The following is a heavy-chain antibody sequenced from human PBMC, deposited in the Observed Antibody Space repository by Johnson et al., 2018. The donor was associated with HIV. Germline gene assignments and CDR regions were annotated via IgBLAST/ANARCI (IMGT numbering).Heavy chain of an antibody. D-gene: IGHD3-10*01. V-gene: IGHV3-30-3*01. CDR1: EFTFSNYA. Sequence: QVQLVESGGGLVQPGGSLKLSCAASEFTFSNYAMHWVRQAPGKGLEWVAVISYDGSSKYYADSVKGRFTISRDNSKNTLNLQMNSLRPADTAVYYCAKGMVLSIGELSDAFHFWGLGTVVTVSS. J-gene: IGHJ3*01. CDR3: AKGMVLSIGELSDAFHF. CDR2: ISYDGSSK.